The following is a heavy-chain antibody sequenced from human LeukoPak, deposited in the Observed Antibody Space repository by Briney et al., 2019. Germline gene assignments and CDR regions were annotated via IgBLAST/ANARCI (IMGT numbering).Heavy chain of an antibody. CDR3: ARELSDFWTGQGNYFDY. CDR2: IYYSGST. J-gene: IGHJ4*02. V-gene: IGHV4-30-4*08. CDR1: GGSISSGDYY. D-gene: IGHD3-3*01. Sequence: PSETPSLTCTVSGGSISSGDYYWSWIRLPPGKGLEWIGYIYYSGSTYYNPSLKSRVTISVDTSKNQFSLKLSSVTAADTVVYYCARELSDFWTGQGNYFDYWGQGTLVTVSS.